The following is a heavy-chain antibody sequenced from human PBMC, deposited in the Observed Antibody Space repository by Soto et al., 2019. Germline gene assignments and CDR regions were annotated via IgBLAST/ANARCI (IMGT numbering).Heavy chain of an antibody. CDR3: AKVTFSVDYYYSYGLDV. Sequence: GGSLRLSCAASGFTFSAYGMHWVRQAPGKGLEWVAVISYDGSNKYYADSVKGRFTISRDNSKNTLYLQMNSLRAEDTAVYFCAKVTFSVDYYYSYGLDVWDQGTTVTVSS. CDR2: ISYDGSNK. J-gene: IGHJ6*02. CDR1: GFTFSAYG. V-gene: IGHV3-30*18. D-gene: IGHD2-21*01.